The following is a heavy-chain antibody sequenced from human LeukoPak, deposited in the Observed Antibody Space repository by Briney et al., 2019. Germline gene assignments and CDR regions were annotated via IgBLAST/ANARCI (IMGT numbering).Heavy chain of an antibody. D-gene: IGHD6-6*01. CDR2: INHSGST. J-gene: IGHJ5*02. Sequence: PSETLSLTCAVYGGSFSGYYWSWIRQPPGKGLEWIGEINHSGSTNYNPSLKSRVTISVDTSKNQFSLKLSSVTAADTAVYYCARGFLEYSSSTGFDPWGQGTLVTVSS. CDR1: GGSFSGYY. CDR3: ARGFLEYSSSTGFDP. V-gene: IGHV4-34*01.